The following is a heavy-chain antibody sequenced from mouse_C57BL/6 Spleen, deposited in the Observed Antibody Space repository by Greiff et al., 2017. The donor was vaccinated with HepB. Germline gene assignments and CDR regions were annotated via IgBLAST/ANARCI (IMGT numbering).Heavy chain of an antibody. Sequence: VQLQQPGAELVKPGASVKLSCKASGYTFTSYWMQWVKQRPGQGLEWIGEIDPSDSYTNYNQKFKGKATLTVDTSSSTAYMQLSSLTSEDSAVYYCAPFFYGTAYWGQGTLVTVSA. V-gene: IGHV1-50*01. CDR2: IDPSDSYT. CDR3: APFFYGTAY. J-gene: IGHJ3*01. CDR1: GYTFTSYW. D-gene: IGHD1-1*01.